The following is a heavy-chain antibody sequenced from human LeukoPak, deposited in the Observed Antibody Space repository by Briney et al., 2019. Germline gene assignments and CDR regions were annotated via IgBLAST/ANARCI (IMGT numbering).Heavy chain of an antibody. J-gene: IGHJ3*02. CDR1: GGSISSGGYY. D-gene: IGHD3-22*01. V-gene: IGHV4-31*03. CDR2: IYYSGST. CDR3: ARHSTENYYDSSAMDAFDI. Sequence: SETLSLTCTVSGGSISSGGYYWSWIRQHPGKGLEWIGYIYYSGSTYYNPSLKSRVTISVDTSKNQFSLKLSSVTAADTAVYYCARHSTENYYDSSAMDAFDIWGQGTMVTVSS.